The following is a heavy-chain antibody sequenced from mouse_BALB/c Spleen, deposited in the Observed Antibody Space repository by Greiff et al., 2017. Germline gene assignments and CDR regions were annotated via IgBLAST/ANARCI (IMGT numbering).Heavy chain of an antibody. V-gene: IGHV5-17*02. J-gene: IGHJ3*01. CDR3: AREDGNYV. CDR1: GFTFSSFG. Sequence: DVKLVESGGGLVQPGGSRKLSCAASGFTFSSFGMHWVRQAPEKGLEWVAYISSGSSTIYYADTVKGRFTISRDNPKNTLFLQMTSLRSEDTAMYYCAREDGNYVGGQGTLVTVSA. D-gene: IGHD2-1*01. CDR2: ISSGSSTI.